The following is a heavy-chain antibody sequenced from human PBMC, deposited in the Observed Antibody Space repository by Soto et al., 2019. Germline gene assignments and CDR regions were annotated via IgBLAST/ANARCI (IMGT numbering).Heavy chain of an antibody. CDR3: ARGGSSSSWPNAFDI. CDR1: GYTFTSYA. Sequence: ASVKVSCKASGYTFTSYAMHWVRQAPGQRLEWMGWINAGNGNTKYSQKFQGRVTITRDTSASTAYMELSSLRSEDTAVYYCARGGSSSSWPNAFDIWGQGTMVTVSS. J-gene: IGHJ3*02. V-gene: IGHV1-3*01. CDR2: INAGNGNT. D-gene: IGHD6-13*01.